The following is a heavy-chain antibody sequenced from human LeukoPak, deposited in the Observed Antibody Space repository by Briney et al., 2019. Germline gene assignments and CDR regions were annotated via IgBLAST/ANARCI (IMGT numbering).Heavy chain of an antibody. CDR3: ARDGKTTYYDILTDWFDY. D-gene: IGHD3-9*01. J-gene: IGHJ4*02. V-gene: IGHV3-30*04. CDR1: GFTFSSYA. CDR2: ISDDGSNK. Sequence: GGSLSLSCAASGFTFSSYAMHWVRQAPGKGLEWVAVISDDGSNKYYADSVKGRFTISRDNSKNTLYLQMNSLRAEDTAVYYCARDGKTTYYDILTDWFDYWGQGTLVTVSS.